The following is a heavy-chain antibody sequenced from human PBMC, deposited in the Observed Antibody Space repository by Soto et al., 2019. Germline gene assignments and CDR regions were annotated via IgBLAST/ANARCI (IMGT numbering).Heavy chain of an antibody. Sequence: EASVKVSCKASGGTFSSYAISWVRQAPGQGLEWKGEIIPIFGTANYAQKFQGRVTITADESTSTAYMELSSLRSEDTAVYYCARVSAGIAVAGTEHTLDVWGQGTTVTVSS. D-gene: IGHD6-19*01. V-gene: IGHV1-69*13. J-gene: IGHJ6*02. CDR3: ARVSAGIAVAGTEHTLDV. CDR1: GGTFSSYA. CDR2: IIPIFGTA.